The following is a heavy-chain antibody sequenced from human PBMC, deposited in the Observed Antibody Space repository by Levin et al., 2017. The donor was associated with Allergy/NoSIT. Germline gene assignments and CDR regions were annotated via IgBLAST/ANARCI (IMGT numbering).Heavy chain of an antibody. J-gene: IGHJ4*02. D-gene: IGHD6-13*01. CDR3: AKEGYEAVLPDY. Sequence: GESLKISCAASGFTFSSYGMHWVRQAPGKGLEWVAVISYDGSNKYYADSVKGRFTISRDNSKNTLYLQMNSLRAEDTAVYYCAKEGYEAVLPDYWGQGTLVTVSS. V-gene: IGHV3-30*18. CDR1: GFTFSSYG. CDR2: ISYDGSNK.